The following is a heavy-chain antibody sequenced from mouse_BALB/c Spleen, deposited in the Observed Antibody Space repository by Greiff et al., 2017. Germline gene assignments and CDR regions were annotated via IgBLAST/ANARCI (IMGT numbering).Heavy chain of an antibody. D-gene: IGHD1-1*01. V-gene: IGHV1-14*01. Sequence: EVQLQQSGPELVKPGASVKMSCKASGYTFTSYVMHWVKQKPGQGLEWIGYINPYNDGTKYNEKFKGKATLTSDKSSSTAYMELSSLTSEDSAVYYCARGSITTVVATDYWGQGTTLTVSS. CDR2: INPYNDGT. CDR3: ARGSITTVVATDY. J-gene: IGHJ2*01. CDR1: GYTFTSYV.